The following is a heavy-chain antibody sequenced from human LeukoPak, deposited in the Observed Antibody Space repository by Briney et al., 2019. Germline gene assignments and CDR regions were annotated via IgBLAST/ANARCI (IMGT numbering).Heavy chain of an antibody. J-gene: IGHJ3*01. V-gene: IGHV4-39*06. CDR2: IFHSGSI. CDR3: ARMGISYYYDSSTYYPTAFDV. Sequence: SETLSLTCTVSGGSISSSSYYWGWIRQSPGRGLEWIATIFHSGSIYYNPSLKSRVTLSVDTSKNEFTLKLNSLTAADTAVYYCARMGISYYYDSSTYYPTAFDVWGQGTMVSVSS. D-gene: IGHD3-22*01. CDR1: GGSISSSSYY.